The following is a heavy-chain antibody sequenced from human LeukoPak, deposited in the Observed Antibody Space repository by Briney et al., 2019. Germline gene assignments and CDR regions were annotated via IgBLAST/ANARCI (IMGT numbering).Heavy chain of an antibody. D-gene: IGHD3-22*01. CDR2: ISSSGSTI. Sequence: GGSLRLSCAASGFTFSDYYMSWIRQAPGKGLEWVSYISSSGSTIYYADSVKGRFTISRDNAKNSLYLQMSSLRAEDTAVYYCARELYDSSGSDGFGYWGQGTLVTVSS. CDR3: ARELYDSSGSDGFGY. J-gene: IGHJ4*02. CDR1: GFTFSDYY. V-gene: IGHV3-11*01.